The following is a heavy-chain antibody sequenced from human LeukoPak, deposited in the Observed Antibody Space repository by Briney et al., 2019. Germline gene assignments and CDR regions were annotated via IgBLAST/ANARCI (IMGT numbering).Heavy chain of an antibody. CDR3: AREQQLVDAFDI. CDR2: IYYSGST. CDR1: GGSVSFYY. V-gene: IGHV4-59*02. J-gene: IGHJ3*02. Sequence: SETLSLTCTVSGGSVSFYYWSWIRQPPGKGLEWIGYIYYSGSTNYNPSLKSRVTISVDTSKNQFSLKVSSVTAADTAVYYCAREQQLVDAFDIWGQGTMVTVSS. D-gene: IGHD6-13*01.